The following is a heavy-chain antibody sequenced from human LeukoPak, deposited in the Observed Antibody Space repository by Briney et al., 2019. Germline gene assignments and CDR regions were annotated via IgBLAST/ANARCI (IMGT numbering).Heavy chain of an antibody. CDR2: ISGSGGST. CDR1: GFTFSSYA. V-gene: IGHV3-23*01. D-gene: IGHD6-6*01. CDR3: VKLWQLVMEDD. J-gene: IGHJ4*02. Sequence: GGSLRLSCAASGFTFSSYAMSWVRQAPGKGLEWVSAISGSGGSTYYADSVKGRFTISRDNSKNTLYLQMNSLRAEDTAIYCCVKLWQLVMEDDGGQGTLVTVSS.